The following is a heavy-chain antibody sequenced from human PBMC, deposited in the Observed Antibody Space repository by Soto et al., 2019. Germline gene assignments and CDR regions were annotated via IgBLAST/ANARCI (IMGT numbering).Heavy chain of an antibody. Sequence: EVQMVQTGGGLIQPGGSLRLSCAASGFTVSNNYMAWVRQAPGKGLGWVSVISSGGGTYYADSVRGRFTISRDSFSNTMFLKMASLRADDTAVYYCAGTLRSSSFDYWGQGTLVTVSS. CDR3: AGTLRSSSFDY. CDR1: GFTVSNNY. D-gene: IGHD6-6*01. V-gene: IGHV3-53*02. CDR2: ISSGGGT. J-gene: IGHJ4*02.